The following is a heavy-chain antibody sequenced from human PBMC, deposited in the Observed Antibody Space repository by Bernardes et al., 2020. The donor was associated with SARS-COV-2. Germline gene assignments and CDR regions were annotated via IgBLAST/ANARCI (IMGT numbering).Heavy chain of an antibody. CDR3: ARAPRFGVVIQHFDY. Sequence: SEPLSLTCTVSGGSISSGAYYWSWLRQHPGKGLEWIGYIYYSGTTYYNPSLKSRVTISIDTSKSQFSLKLNSVTAADTAVYYCARAPRFGVVIQHFDYWGQGTRVTVSS. D-gene: IGHD3-3*01. CDR1: GGSISSGAYY. CDR2: IYYSGTT. V-gene: IGHV4-31*03. J-gene: IGHJ4*02.